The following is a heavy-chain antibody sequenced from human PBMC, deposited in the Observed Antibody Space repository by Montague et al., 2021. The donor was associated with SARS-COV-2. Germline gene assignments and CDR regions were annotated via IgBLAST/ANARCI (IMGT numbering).Heavy chain of an antibody. CDR1: GGSIRSYS. D-gene: IGHD3-10*01. Sequence: SETLSLTCTLSGGSIRSYSWSWIRQPAAKGLDWIGRIFASGGTIXSPSLMSRVSMSVDASKNQFSFILTSVTAADTGVYFCARDGGFYGSGGYSLWGQGTLVTVSS. J-gene: IGHJ4*02. CDR2: IFASGGT. V-gene: IGHV4-4*07. CDR3: ARDGGFYGSGGYSL.